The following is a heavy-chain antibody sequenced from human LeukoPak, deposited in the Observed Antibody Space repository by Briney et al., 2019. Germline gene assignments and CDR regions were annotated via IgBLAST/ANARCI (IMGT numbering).Heavy chain of an antibody. J-gene: IGHJ4*02. Sequence: SETLSLTCTVSGGSISSYYWSWIRQPPGKGLEWIGYIYYSGSTNYNPSLKSRVTISVDTSKNQFSLKLSSVTAADTAVYYCARLSYWNDGDYYFDYWGQGTLVTVSS. CDR1: GGSISSYY. D-gene: IGHD1-1*01. V-gene: IGHV4-59*08. CDR2: IYYSGST. CDR3: ARLSYWNDGDYYFDY.